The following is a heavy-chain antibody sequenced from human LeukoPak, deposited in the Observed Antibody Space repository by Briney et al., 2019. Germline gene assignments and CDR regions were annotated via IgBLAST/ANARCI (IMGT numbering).Heavy chain of an antibody. V-gene: IGHV3-NL1*01. J-gene: IGHJ1*01. CDR3: SKDFTVTTVGYFHY. Sequence: GGSLRLSCEASGFTFSSYGMHWVRQAQGRGLEWVSSINTYYADSAKGRFTISRDNSKNALFLQLNSLRAEDTAIYFCSKDFTVTTVGYFHYWGQGTLVTVSS. D-gene: IGHD4-17*01. CDR1: GFTFSSYG. CDR2: INT.